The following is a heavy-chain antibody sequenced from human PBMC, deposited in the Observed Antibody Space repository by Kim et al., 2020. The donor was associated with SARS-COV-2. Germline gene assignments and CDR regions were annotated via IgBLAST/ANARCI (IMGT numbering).Heavy chain of an antibody. Sequence: GGSLRLSCAGSGFPFSSYWMTWVRQAPGTGLQWVATIKQDGSEKFYEDSLKGRITISRDNAKDFLYLQMSGLRAEDTAVYYCAKDHHRYSGPAKGLDVWGRGTRVTVSS. D-gene: IGHD5-12*01. CDR3: AKDHHRYSGPAKGLDV. CDR1: GFPFSSYW. J-gene: IGHJ6*02. V-gene: IGHV3-7*01. CDR2: IKQDGSEK.